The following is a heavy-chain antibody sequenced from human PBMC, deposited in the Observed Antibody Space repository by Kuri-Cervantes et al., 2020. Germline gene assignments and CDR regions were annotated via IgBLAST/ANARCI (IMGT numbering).Heavy chain of an antibody. CDR2: IYPGDSNT. CDR3: ARGLRYCSSTSCYGGNWFDP. D-gene: IGHD2-2*01. Sequence: GESLKISCKGFGYSFTTYWIGWVRQTPGKGLEWMGIIYPGDSNTRYSPSFQGQVTISADKSISTAYLQWSSLKASDTAMYYCARGLRYCSSTSCYGGNWFDPWGQGTLVTVSS. CDR1: GYSFTTYW. J-gene: IGHJ5*02. V-gene: IGHV5-51*01.